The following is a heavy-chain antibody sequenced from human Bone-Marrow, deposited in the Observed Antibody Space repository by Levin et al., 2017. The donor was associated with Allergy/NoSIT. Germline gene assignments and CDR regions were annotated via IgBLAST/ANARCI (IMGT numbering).Heavy chain of an antibody. CDR1: GFSLSTSRVG. CDR2: IYWDDDK. CDR3: ARAYGSGSYYNVFDY. Sequence: TLSLTCIFSGFSLSTSRVGVGWVRQPPGRALECLALIYWDDDKRYSTSLKTRLTISKDTSKNQVVLTMTNMDPVDTATYYCARAYGSGSYYNVFDYWGQGTLVTVSS. V-gene: IGHV2-5*02. J-gene: IGHJ4*02. D-gene: IGHD3-10*01.